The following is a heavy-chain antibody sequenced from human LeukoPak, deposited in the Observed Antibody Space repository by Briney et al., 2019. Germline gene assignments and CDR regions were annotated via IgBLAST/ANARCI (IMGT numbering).Heavy chain of an antibody. V-gene: IGHV4-34*01. D-gene: IGHD6-6*01. CDR1: GGSFSGYY. CDR3: ARGKRVAARLYYYYYGMDV. CDR2: INHSGST. Sequence: PSETLSLTCAVYGGSFSGYYWSWIRQPPGKGLEWIGEINHSGSTNYNPSLKSRVTISVDTSKNQFSLKLSSVTAADTAVYYCARGKRVAARLYYYYYGMDVWGQGTTVTVSS. J-gene: IGHJ6*02.